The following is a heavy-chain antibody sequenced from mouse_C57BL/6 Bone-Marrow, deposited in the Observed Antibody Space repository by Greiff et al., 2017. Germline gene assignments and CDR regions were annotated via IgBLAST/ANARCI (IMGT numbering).Heavy chain of an antibody. Sequence: EVQLQQSGAELVRPGASVKLSCTASGFNIKDDYMHWVKQRPEQGLEWIGWIDPENGDTVYASKFQGKATITADTSSNTAYLQLSSLTSEDTAVYYCTYYDGSRFRWYFDVWGTGTTVTVS. CDR1: GFNIKDDY. CDR3: TYYDGSRFRWYFDV. J-gene: IGHJ1*03. CDR2: IDPENGDT. V-gene: IGHV14-4*01. D-gene: IGHD1-1*01.